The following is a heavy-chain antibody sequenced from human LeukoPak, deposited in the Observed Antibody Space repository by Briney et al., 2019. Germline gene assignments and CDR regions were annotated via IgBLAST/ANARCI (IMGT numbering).Heavy chain of an antibody. CDR3: ARGGNWNSYYFDY. CDR2: IYYSGST. V-gene: IGHV4-59*08. Sequence: PSETLSLTCTVSGGSISSYYWSWIRQPPGKGLEWIGYIYYSGSTNYNPSLKNRVSISVDTSKNQFSLKLTSVTAADTAVYYCARGGNWNSYYFDYWGQGTLVTVSS. D-gene: IGHD1-1*01. CDR1: GGSISSYY. J-gene: IGHJ4*02.